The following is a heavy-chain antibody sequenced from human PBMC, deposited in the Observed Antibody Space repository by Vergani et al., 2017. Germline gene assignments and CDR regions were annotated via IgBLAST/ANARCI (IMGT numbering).Heavy chain of an antibody. Sequence: EVQLVQSGAEVKKPGESLKISCKGSGYSFTSYWIGWVRQMPGKGLEWMGIIYPGDSDTRYSRSFQGQVTIPADKSISTAYLQWSSLEASDTAMYYCARRVGYCSSTSCHETWLDPWGQGTLVTVSS. CDR2: IYPGDSDT. D-gene: IGHD2-2*01. CDR1: GYSFTSYW. V-gene: IGHV5-51*03. CDR3: ARRVGYCSSTSCHETWLDP. J-gene: IGHJ5*02.